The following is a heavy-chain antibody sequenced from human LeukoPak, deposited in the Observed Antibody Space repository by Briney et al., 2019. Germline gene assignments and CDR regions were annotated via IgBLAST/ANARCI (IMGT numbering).Heavy chain of an antibody. Sequence: GGSLRLSCVASGFTFSSYAMHWVRQTPGKGLEYVSGINSNGGSTHYANSVKGRFTISRDNSKHTLYLQMGSLRTEDTAVYYCARDSWACGSDCYIRYYYYYMDVWGKGTTVTISS. J-gene: IGHJ6*03. V-gene: IGHV3-64*01. CDR2: INSNGGST. D-gene: IGHD2-21*02. CDR1: GFTFSSYA. CDR3: ARDSWACGSDCYIRYYYYYMDV.